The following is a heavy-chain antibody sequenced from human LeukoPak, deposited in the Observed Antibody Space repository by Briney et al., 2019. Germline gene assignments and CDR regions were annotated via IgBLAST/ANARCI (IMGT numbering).Heavy chain of an antibody. CDR1: GFTFSSYG. D-gene: IGHD5-12*01. J-gene: IGHJ4*02. Sequence: HPGGSLRLSCAASGFTFSSYGMHWVRQAPGKGLEWVAFIRYDGSNKYYADSVKGRFTISRDNAKNSLYLQMNSLRAEDTAVYYCARGGYSGFQMGDYWGQGTLVTVSS. V-gene: IGHV3-30*02. CDR2: IRYDGSNK. CDR3: ARGGYSGFQMGDY.